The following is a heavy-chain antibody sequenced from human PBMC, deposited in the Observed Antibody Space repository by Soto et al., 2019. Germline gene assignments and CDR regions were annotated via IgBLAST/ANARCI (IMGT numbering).Heavy chain of an antibody. V-gene: IGHV1-45*02. CDR1: GYTFTYRY. CDR2: ITPFNGNT. CDR3: ASSQGYSSGPFSPFDY. D-gene: IGHD6-19*01. Sequence: SVKVSCKASGYTFTYRYLHWVRQAPGQALEWMGWITPFNGNTNYAHKFQDRVTITRDRPMSTAYMELSSLRSEDTAMYYCASSQGYSSGPFSPFDYWGQGTLVTVSS. J-gene: IGHJ4*02.